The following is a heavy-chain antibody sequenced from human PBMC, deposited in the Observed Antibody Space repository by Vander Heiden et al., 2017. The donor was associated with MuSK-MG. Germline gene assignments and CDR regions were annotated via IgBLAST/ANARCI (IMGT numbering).Heavy chain of an antibody. D-gene: IGHD4-17*01. Sequence: EVQLVEYGGGLVQPGGSLRLSCAASGFTVSRNYMSWVRQAPGKGLEWVSVIYSGGSTYYADSVKGRFTISRDNSKNTLYLQMNSLRAEDTAVYYCARDSTVANTGLDWWFDPWGQGTLVTVSS. J-gene: IGHJ5*02. CDR2: IYSGGST. V-gene: IGHV3-66*02. CDR1: GFTVSRNY. CDR3: ARDSTVANTGLDWWFDP.